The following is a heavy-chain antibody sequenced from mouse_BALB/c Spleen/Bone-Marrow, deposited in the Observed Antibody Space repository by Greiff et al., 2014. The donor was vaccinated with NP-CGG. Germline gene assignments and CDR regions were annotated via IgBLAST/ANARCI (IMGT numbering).Heavy chain of an antibody. J-gene: IGHJ2*01. D-gene: IGHD2-3*01. CDR2: IQYSGST. V-gene: IGHV3-1*02. Sequence: DVKLQESGPDLVKPSQSLSLTCTVTGYSITSGYSWHWIRQFPGNKLEWMGYIQYSGSTNYNQSLKSRSSITRDTSKNQFFLQLNSVTTEDTATYYCARRGSIYDGYLDYWGQGTTLTVSS. CDR1: GYSITSGYS. CDR3: ARRGSIYDGYLDY.